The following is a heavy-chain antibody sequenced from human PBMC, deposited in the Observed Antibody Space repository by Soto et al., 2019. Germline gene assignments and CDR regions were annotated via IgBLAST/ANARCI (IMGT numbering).Heavy chain of an antibody. CDR3: ARLVMAAAGTMEWFDP. CDR2: INSDGSST. Sequence: PGGSLRLSCAASGFTFSSYWMHWVRQAPGKGLVWVSRINSDGSSTSYADSVKGRFTISRDNAKNTLYLQMNSLRAEDTAVYYCARLVMAAAGTMEWFDPWGQGTLVTVSS. J-gene: IGHJ5*02. V-gene: IGHV3-74*01. D-gene: IGHD6-13*01. CDR1: GFTFSSYW.